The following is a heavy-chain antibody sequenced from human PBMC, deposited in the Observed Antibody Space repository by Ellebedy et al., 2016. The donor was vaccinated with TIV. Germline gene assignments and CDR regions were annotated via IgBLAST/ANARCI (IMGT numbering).Heavy chain of an antibody. D-gene: IGHD3-3*01. CDR3: AKDGPEDFWSGNLYFDY. CDR2: ISWNSGSI. V-gene: IGHV3-9*01. J-gene: IGHJ4*02. Sequence: SLKISXAASGFTFDDYAMHWVRQAPGKGLEWVSGISWNSGSIGYADSVKGRFTISRDNAKNSLYLQMNSLRAEDTAVYYCAKDGPEDFWSGNLYFDYWGQGTLVTVSS. CDR1: GFTFDDYA.